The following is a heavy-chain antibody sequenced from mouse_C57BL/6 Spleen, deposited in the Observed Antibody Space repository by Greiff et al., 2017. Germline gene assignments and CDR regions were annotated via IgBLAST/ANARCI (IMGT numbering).Heavy chain of an antibody. CDR3: ARAPPYYAMDY. J-gene: IGHJ4*01. CDR1: GYSITSGYY. CDR2: ISYDGSN. Sequence: ESGPGLVKPSQSLSLTCSVTGYSITSGYYWNWIRQFPGNKLEWMGYISYDGSNNYNPSLKNRISITRDTSKNQFFLKLNSVTTEDTATYYCARAPPYYAMDYWGQGTSVTVSS. V-gene: IGHV3-6*01.